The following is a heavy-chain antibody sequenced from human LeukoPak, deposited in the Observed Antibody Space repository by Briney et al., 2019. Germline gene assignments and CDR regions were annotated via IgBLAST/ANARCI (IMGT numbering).Heavy chain of an antibody. CDR2: INHSGST. V-gene: IGHV4-34*01. Sequence: PSETLSLTCAVYSGSFSGYYWSWIRQPPGKGLEWIGEINHSGSTNYNPSLKSRVTISVDTSKNQFSLKLSSVTAADTAVYYCARVSFESNWFDPWGQGTLVTVSS. J-gene: IGHJ5*02. CDR1: SGSFSGYY. CDR3: ARVSFESNWFDP.